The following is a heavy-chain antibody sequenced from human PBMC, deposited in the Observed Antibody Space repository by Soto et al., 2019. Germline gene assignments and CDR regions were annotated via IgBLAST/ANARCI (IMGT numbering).Heavy chain of an antibody. D-gene: IGHD3-10*01. CDR3: ALLWFGELTYDFDY. V-gene: IGHV1-46*03. Sequence: ASVKVSCKASGYTFTKYGISWVRQAPGQGLEWMGIINPSGGSTSYAQKFQGRVTMTRDTSTSTVYMELSSLRSEDTAVYYCALLWFGELTYDFDYWGQGTLDTVSS. J-gene: IGHJ4*02. CDR2: INPSGGST. CDR1: GYTFTKYG.